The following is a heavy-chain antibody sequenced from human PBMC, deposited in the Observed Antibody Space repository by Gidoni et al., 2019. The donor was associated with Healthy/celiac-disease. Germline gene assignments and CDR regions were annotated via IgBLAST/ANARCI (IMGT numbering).Heavy chain of an antibody. CDR2: ITAGNGNT. D-gene: IGHD2-2*01. Sequence: QVQLVQSGAEVKKPGASVKVSCKASGDSVTGYAVHWVRQAPGQRLEWMGWITAGNGNTKYSQKFQGRVTITGDTSASTVYMELSSLRSEDTAVYYCAREMVIVPAAAFDYWGQGTLVTVSS. CDR1: GDSVTGYA. J-gene: IGHJ4*02. CDR3: AREMVIVPAAAFDY. V-gene: IGHV1-3*01.